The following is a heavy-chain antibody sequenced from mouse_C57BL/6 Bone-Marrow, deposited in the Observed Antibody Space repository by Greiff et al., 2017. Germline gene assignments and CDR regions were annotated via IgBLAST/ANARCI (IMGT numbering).Heavy chain of an antibody. Sequence: EVHLVESGGGLVKPGGSLKLSCAASGFTFSDYGMHWVRQAPEKGLEWVAYISSGSSTIYYADTVKGRFTISRDNAKNTLFLQMTSLRSEDTAMYYCARDGYYEMDYWGQGTSVTVSS. J-gene: IGHJ4*01. CDR1: GFTFSDYG. CDR2: ISSGSSTI. CDR3: ARDGYYEMDY. D-gene: IGHD2-3*01. V-gene: IGHV5-17*01.